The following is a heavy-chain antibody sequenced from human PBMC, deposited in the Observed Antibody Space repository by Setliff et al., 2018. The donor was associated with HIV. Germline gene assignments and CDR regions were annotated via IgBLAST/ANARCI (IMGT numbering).Heavy chain of an antibody. D-gene: IGHD3-16*01. J-gene: IGHJ3*02. Sequence: GGSLRLSCAASGFTFSSYSMNWVRQAPGKGLEWVSYISSSSSTIYYADSVKGRFTISRDNAKNSLYLQMNSLRAEDTAVYYCARDLRFGAFDIWGQGTMVTVSS. V-gene: IGHV3-48*01. CDR1: GFTFSSYS. CDR2: ISSSSSTI. CDR3: ARDLRFGAFDI.